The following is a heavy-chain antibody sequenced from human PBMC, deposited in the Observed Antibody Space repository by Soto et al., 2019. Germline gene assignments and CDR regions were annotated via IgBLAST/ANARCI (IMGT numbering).Heavy chain of an antibody. CDR2: ISGGGGST. V-gene: IGHV3-23*01. CDR3: AKREYQPYYDGMDV. D-gene: IGHD2-2*01. Sequence: EVQLLESGGDLVQPGGSLRLSCAASGLTFSSYGMSWVRQAPGKGLEWVSSISGGGGSTYSADSVKGRFTISRDNSKNTLYLQMNSLRAEDTAVYYCAKREYQPYYDGMDVWGQGTTVTVSS. CDR1: GLTFSSYG. J-gene: IGHJ6*02.